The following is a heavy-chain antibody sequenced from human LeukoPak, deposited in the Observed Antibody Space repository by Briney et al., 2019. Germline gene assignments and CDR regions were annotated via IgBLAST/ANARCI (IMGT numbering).Heavy chain of an antibody. CDR2: ISSGSTYM. CDR3: ARGGTRGYSPVDY. J-gene: IGHJ4*02. Sequence: PGGSLRLSCAASGFTFSSYSMNWVRQAPGKGLEWVSSISSGSTYMYYADSVKGRSTISRDNAKNSLFLQMNSLRVEDTAVYYCARGGTRGYSPVDYWGQGILVTVSS. V-gene: IGHV3-21*04. D-gene: IGHD5-18*01. CDR1: GFTFSSYS.